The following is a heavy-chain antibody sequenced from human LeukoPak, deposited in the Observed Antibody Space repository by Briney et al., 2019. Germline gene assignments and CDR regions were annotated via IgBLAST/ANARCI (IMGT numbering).Heavy chain of an antibody. V-gene: IGHV1-8*01. D-gene: IGHD6-19*01. CDR2: MNPNSGNT. CDR1: GYTFTSYD. J-gene: IGHJ4*02. CDR3: ARVPGYSSGWYGDY. Sequence: ASVKVSCKASGYTFTSYDINWVRQATGQGLEWMGWMNPNSGNTGYAQKFQGRVTMTRNTSISTAYMELSSLRSEDTAVYYCARVPGYSSGWYGDYWGQGTLVTVSS.